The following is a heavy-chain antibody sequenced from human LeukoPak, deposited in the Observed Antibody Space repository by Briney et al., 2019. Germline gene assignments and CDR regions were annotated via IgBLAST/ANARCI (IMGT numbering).Heavy chain of an antibody. V-gene: IGHV3-7*04. Sequence: GGSLRLSCAASGFTFSNYWMSWVRQAPGKGLEWVANINKDGSDKNYVDSVKGHFTISRDNAKKSLYLQMNSLRADDTAVYYCAREAEVAIAGVFDPWGQGTLVTVSS. CDR3: AREAEVAIAGVFDP. CDR2: INKDGSDK. D-gene: IGHD2-15*01. CDR1: GFTFSNYW. J-gene: IGHJ5*02.